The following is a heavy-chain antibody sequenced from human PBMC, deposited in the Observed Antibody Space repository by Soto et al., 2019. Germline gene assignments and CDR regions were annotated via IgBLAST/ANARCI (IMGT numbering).Heavy chain of an antibody. CDR1: GGTFSSYL. CDR3: ARPRAYSSGQDPNSYGMDV. CDR2: IIPIFGTA. D-gene: IGHD6-19*01. Sequence: SSVKVSCKASGGTFSSYLISWLRHAPGQGLEWMGGIIPIFGTANYAQKFQGRVTITADESTSTAYMELSSLRSEDTAVYYCARPRAYSSGQDPNSYGMDVWGQGTTVTVSS. J-gene: IGHJ6*02. V-gene: IGHV1-69*01.